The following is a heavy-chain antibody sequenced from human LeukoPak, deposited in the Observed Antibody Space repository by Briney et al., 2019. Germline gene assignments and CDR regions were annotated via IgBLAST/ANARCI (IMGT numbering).Heavy chain of an antibody. V-gene: IGHV4-38-2*02. D-gene: IGHD1-26*01. CDR3: ARDVGARMDV. CDR2: IYHTGPT. J-gene: IGHJ6*03. CDR1: GHSITTDYY. Sequence: PSETLSLTCTVSGHSITTDYYWGWIRQPPGKGLEWIGSIYHTGPTYYNPSLKSRVTVSLDTSNNQFSLTMRSVTAADTAVYYCARDVGARMDVWGKGTTVTVSS.